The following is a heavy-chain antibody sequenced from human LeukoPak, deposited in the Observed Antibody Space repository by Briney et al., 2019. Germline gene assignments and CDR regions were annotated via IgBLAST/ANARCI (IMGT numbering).Heavy chain of an antibody. CDR2: IYYSGST. CDR1: GGSISSSSYY. J-gene: IGHJ6*03. Sequence: SETLSLTCTVSGGSISSSSYYWGWIRQPPGKGLEWIGSIYYSGSTYYNPSLKSRVTISVDTSKNQFSLKLSSVTAADTAVYYCARALYYDILTGYQPTYYYYYMDVWGKGTTVTISS. V-gene: IGHV4-39*01. CDR3: ARALYYDILTGYQPTYYYYYMDV. D-gene: IGHD3-9*01.